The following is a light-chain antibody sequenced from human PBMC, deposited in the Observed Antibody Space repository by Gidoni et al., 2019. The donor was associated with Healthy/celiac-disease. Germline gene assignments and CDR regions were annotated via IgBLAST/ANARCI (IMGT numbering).Light chain of an antibody. CDR2: YDS. V-gene: IGLV3-21*04. CDR3: QVWDSSSDHL. Sequence: SYVLTQPHSVSGDPGKTARITCGGNNIGSKSVHWYQQKPGQAPVLVIYYDSDRPSGIPERFSGSNSGNTATLTISRVEAGDEADYYCQVWDSSSDHLFGGGTKLTVL. J-gene: IGLJ2*01. CDR1: NIGSKS.